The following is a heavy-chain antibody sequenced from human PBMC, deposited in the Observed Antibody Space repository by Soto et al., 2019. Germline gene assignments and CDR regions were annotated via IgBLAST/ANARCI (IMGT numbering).Heavy chain of an antibody. CDR2: IGSGGTT. V-gene: IGHV3-23*01. CDR3: AKRAVVTAKYFDL. D-gene: IGHD2-21*02. Sequence: EVRLLESGGGLVQPGGSLRLSCAASGFTFSSYGMSWVRRAPGKGLEWVSAIGSGGTTYYADSVKGRFTISRDNSKNTLFLQMNSLRAEDTAVYYCAKRAVVTAKYFDLWGRGTLVTVSS. CDR1: GFTFSSYG. J-gene: IGHJ2*01.